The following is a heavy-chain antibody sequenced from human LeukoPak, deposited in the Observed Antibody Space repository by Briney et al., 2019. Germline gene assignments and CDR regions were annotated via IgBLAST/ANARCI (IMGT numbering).Heavy chain of an antibody. CDR1: GDSISSVNW. CDR2: IYPSGNT. CDR3: AKNPRNDYTFDS. V-gene: IGHV4-4*02. Sequence: SGTLSLTCAVSGDSISSVNWWSWVRQPPGQGLEWIGEIYPSGNTNYNPSLKSRVTISVDKSKNQFSLKLTSVTAADTAVYYCAKNPRNDYTFDSWGQGTLVTVSS. D-gene: IGHD4-11*01. J-gene: IGHJ4*02.